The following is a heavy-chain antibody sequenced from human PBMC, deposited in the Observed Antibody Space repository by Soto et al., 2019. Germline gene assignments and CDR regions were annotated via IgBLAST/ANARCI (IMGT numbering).Heavy chain of an antibody. V-gene: IGHV1-18*01. CDR2: ISAYNGNT. D-gene: IGHD5-18*01. J-gene: IGHJ5*02. CDR3: ARDARGTAMGFTARDWFDP. Sequence: QVQLVQSGAEVKKPGASVKVSCKASGYTFTSYGISWVRQAPGQGLEWMGWISAYNGNTNYAQKLQGRVTMTTDTSTSKASMELRSPRSGDTAVYYCARDARGTAMGFTARDWFDPWGQGTLVTVSS. CDR1: GYTFTSYG.